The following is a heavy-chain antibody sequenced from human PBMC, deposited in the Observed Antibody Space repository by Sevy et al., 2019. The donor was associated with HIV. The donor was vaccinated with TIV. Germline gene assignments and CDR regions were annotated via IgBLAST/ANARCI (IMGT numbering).Heavy chain of an antibody. Sequence: GGSLRLSCAASGFTFRSYSMNWVRQAPGKGLEWVSALYAGGNPYYADSVKGRFTISRDNSKNTVYLQMNSLSTEDTAVYYCARETVSGYNLWGQGTLVTVSS. V-gene: IGHV3-53*01. J-gene: IGHJ4*02. CDR1: GFTFRSYS. D-gene: IGHD5-12*01. CDR2: LYAGGNP. CDR3: ARETVSGYNL.